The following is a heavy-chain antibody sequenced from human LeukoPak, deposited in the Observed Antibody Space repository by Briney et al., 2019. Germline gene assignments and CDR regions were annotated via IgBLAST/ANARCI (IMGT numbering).Heavy chain of an antibody. CDR2: ISAYNGNT. J-gene: IGHJ5*02. CDR3: ARRLNTYYYDSSGYNWFDP. CDR1: GYTFTSYG. D-gene: IGHD3-22*01. V-gene: IGHV1-18*01. Sequence: ALVKVSCKASGYTFTSYGISWVRQAPGQGLEWMGWISAYNGNTNYAQKLQGRVTMTTDTSTSTAYMELRSLRSDDTAVYYCARRLNTYYYDSSGYNWFDPWGQGTLVTVSS.